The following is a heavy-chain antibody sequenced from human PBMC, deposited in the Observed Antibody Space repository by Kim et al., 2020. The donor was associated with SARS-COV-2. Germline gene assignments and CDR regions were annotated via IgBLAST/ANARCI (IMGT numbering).Heavy chain of an antibody. Sequence: STYYADSGKGRFTISRDNSKNTLYLQMNSLRAEDTAVYYCAMGATNGFDPWGQGTLVTVSS. V-gene: IGHV3-23*01. J-gene: IGHJ5*02. CDR2: ST. D-gene: IGHD1-26*01. CDR3: AMGATNGFDP.